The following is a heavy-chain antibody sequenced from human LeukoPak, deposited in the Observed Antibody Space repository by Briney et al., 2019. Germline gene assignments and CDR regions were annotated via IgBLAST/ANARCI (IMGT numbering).Heavy chain of an antibody. D-gene: IGHD3-3*01. Sequence: PGGSLRLSCTASGFTVSSFSMKWVRQAPGKGLEWVSCISTKGGHIYYADSIKGRFTISRDNAENSVYLQMNSLRLEDTAVYVCAKVRIGVRHRAVDVWGQGTTVTVSS. CDR3: AKVRIGVRHRAVDV. V-gene: IGHV3-21*06. CDR1: GFTVSSFS. CDR2: ISTKGGHI. J-gene: IGHJ3*01.